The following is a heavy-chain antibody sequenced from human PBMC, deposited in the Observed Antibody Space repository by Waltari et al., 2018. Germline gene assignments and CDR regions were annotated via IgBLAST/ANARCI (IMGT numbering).Heavy chain of an antibody. Sequence: EVQLVESGGGLVQPGGSLRLSCAASGFTFSSYAMSWVRQAPGKGLEWVSAISGSGGSTYYADPGKGRFTITRDNSKNTLYRQMNSLRAEDTAVYYCAKDLGERSYYDFGSGYLYYYGMDVWGQGTTVTVSS. J-gene: IGHJ6*02. CDR1: GFTFSSYA. CDR3: AKDLGERSYYDFGSGYLYYYGMDV. V-gene: IGHV3-23*04. D-gene: IGHD3-3*01. CDR2: ISGSGGST.